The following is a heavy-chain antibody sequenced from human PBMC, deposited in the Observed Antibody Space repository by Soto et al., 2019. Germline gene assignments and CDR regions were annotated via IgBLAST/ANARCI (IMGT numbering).Heavy chain of an antibody. J-gene: IGHJ4*02. CDR2: INSGNGDT. V-gene: IGHV1-3*01. Sequence: QVQLVQSGAEVKKPGASVKVSCKASGYTFASHAMHWVRQAPGQRLEWMGWINSGNGDTKYSQKFQGRVTITRDTSASTAYRERGSLRSEDTAVYYCATSQYCSSTTCYLAYWGQGTLVTVSS. CDR3: ATSQYCSSTTCYLAY. D-gene: IGHD2-2*01. CDR1: GYTFASHA.